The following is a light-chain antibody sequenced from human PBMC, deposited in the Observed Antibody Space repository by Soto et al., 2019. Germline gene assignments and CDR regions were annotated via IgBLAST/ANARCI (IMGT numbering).Light chain of an antibody. J-gene: IGKJ4*01. CDR3: QQTRSYPST. CDR2: AAS. V-gene: IGKV1-9*01. Sequence: IQLTQSPSSLSASVGDSVTITCRASQGISSYLAWYQQKPGKAPNLLIYAASNLQSGVPSRFSGSGSGTDFTLTISSLQAEDFATFYCQQTRSYPSTFGGGTKV. CDR1: QGISSY.